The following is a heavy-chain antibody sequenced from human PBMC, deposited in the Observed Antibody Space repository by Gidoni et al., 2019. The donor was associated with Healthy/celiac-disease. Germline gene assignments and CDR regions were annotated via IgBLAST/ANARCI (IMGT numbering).Heavy chain of an antibody. J-gene: IGHJ6*02. D-gene: IGHD6-19*01. CDR2: IWYDGSNN. Sequence: QVQLVESGGGVVQPGRSLRLSCAASGFTFSSYGMHWVRQAPGKGLEWVAVIWYDGSNNYYADSVKGRFTISRDNSKNTLYLQMNSLRAEDTAVYYCAREPVAEDYYYYYGMDVWGQGTTVTVSS. V-gene: IGHV3-33*01. CDR1: GFTFSSYG. CDR3: AREPVAEDYYYYYGMDV.